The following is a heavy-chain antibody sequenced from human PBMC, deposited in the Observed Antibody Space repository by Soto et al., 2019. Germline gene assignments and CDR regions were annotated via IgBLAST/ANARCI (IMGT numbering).Heavy chain of an antibody. J-gene: IGHJ4*02. V-gene: IGHV1-2*02. CDR3: VTGDHHVR. D-gene: IGHD6-6*01. Sequence: ASVNVSCKTSGYTFTGYYLNWVRQAPGRGLEWVGWINPKTGDTNNAQKFQGRVTMTTDTSISTGYMELSGLKSDDTAVYYCVTGDHHVRWGQVPRAPVSS. CDR1: GYTFTGYY. CDR2: INPKTGDT.